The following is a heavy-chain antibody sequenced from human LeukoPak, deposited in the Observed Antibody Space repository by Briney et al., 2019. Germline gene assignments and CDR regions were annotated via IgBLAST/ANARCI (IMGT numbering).Heavy chain of an antibody. CDR1: GGSISSYY. CDR2: IYHSGST. CDR3: ARATKYNWNYVDYFDY. J-gene: IGHJ4*02. V-gene: IGHV4-38-2*02. Sequence: SETLSLTCTVSGGSISSYYWGWIRQPPGKGLEWIGSIYHSGSTYYNPSLKSRVTISVDTSKNQFSLKLSSVTAADTAVYYCARATKYNWNYVDYFDYWGQGTLVTVSS. D-gene: IGHD1-7*01.